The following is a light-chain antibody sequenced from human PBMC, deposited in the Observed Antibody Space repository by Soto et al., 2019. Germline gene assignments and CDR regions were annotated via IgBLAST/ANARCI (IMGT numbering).Light chain of an antibody. J-gene: IGLJ1*01. CDR1: SSDVGGYNF. CDR2: EVS. V-gene: IGLV2-14*01. CDR3: SSCTSSRTYV. Sequence: QSALTQPASVSGSPGQSITISCIGTSSDVGGYNFVSWYQQHPGKAPKLMIYEVSNRPSGVSNRFSGSKSGNTASLTISGLQAEDEADYYCSSCTSSRTYVFGTGTKVTVL.